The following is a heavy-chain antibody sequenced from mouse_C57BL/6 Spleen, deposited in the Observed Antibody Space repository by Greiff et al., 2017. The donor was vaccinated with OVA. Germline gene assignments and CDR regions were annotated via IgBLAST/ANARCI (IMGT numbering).Heavy chain of an antibody. CDR1: GYTFTSYW. CDR3: ARGGDYYGSPWFAY. D-gene: IGHD1-1*01. V-gene: IGHV1-64*01. CDR2: IHPNSGST. J-gene: IGHJ3*01. Sequence: QVQLQQPGAELVKPGASVKLSCKASGYTFTSYWMHWVKQRPGQGLEWIGMIHPNSGSTNYNEKFKSKATLTVDKSSSTAYMQLSSLTSEDSAVYYCARGGDYYGSPWFAYWGQVTLVTVSA.